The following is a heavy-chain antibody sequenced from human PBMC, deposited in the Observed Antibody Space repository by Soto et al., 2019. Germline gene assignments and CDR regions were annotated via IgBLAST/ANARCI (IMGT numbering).Heavy chain of an antibody. V-gene: IGHV3-30*18. J-gene: IGHJ4*02. D-gene: IGHD5-12*01. CDR3: AKDRGYEILDS. CDR2: ISHDGINK. Sequence: FLRLSCAASGFTFTNYGLHWVRQAPGKGLEWVAVISHDGINKYYEDSVKGRFTISRDTSKNTLYLQMNSLRPEDTAVYYCAKDRGYEILDSWGQGTQVTVSS. CDR1: GFTFTNYG.